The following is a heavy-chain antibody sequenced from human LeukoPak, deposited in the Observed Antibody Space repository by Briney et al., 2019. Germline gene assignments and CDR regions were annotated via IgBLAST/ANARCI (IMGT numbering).Heavy chain of an antibody. CDR2: IRYDGSNK. Sequence: GGSLRLSCAASGFTFSSYGMHWVRQAPGKGLEWVAFIRYDGSNKYYADSVKGRFTISRDNSENTLYLQMNSRRAEDTAVYYCASELELQGGFDYWGQGTLVTVSS. CDR1: GFTFSSYG. CDR3: ASELELQGGFDY. J-gene: IGHJ4*02. V-gene: IGHV3-30*02. D-gene: IGHD1-7*01.